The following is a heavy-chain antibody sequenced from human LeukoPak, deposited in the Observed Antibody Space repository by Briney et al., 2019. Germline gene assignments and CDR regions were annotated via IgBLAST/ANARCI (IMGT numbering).Heavy chain of an antibody. CDR3: NIGSIVVVPAALAFDI. CDR1: GYTFTSYD. D-gene: IGHD2-2*01. CDR2: MNPNSGNT. Sequence: ASVKVSCKASGYTFTSYDINWVRQATGQGLEWMGWMNPNSGNTGYAQKFQGRVTMTRNTSISTAYMELSSLRSEDTAVYYCNIGSIVVVPAALAFDIWGQGTMVTVSS. V-gene: IGHV1-8*01. J-gene: IGHJ3*02.